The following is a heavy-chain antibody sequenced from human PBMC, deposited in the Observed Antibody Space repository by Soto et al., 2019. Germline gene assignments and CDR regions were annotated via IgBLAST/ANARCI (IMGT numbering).Heavy chain of an antibody. Sequence: PGGSLRLSCAASGFTFSNAWMTWVRQAPGKGLEWVGQIKTKTDGGTADYAAPVKGRFAISRDDSENTLYLQMNGLKTEDTAVYYCSRHTYHRLDYWGQGTPVTVSS. CDR1: GFTFSNAW. V-gene: IGHV3-15*01. J-gene: IGHJ4*02. CDR2: IKTKTDGGTA. CDR3: SRHTYHRLDY. D-gene: IGHD2-2*01.